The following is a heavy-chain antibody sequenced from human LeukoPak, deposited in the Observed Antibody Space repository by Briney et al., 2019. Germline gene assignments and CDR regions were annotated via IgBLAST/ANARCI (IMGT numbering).Heavy chain of an antibody. CDR1: GYTFTSYD. V-gene: IGHV1-8*01. J-gene: IGHJ1*01. CDR3: ARGAVLRYFDWFRQRKYFQH. D-gene: IGHD3-9*01. Sequence: RASVKVSCKASGYTFTSYDINWVRQATGQGLEWMGWMNPNSGNTGYAQKFQGRVTMTRNTYISTAYMELSSLRSEDTAVYYCARGAVLRYFDWFRQRKYFQHCGQGTLVTVSS. CDR2: MNPNSGNT.